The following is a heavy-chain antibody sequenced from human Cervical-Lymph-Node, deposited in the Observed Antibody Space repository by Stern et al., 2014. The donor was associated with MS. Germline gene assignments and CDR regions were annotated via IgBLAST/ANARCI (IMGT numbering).Heavy chain of an antibody. CDR3: ARHPKGTCTSISCYTDY. Sequence: QVQLVQSGPGLVKPSETLSLTCTVSGGSISSSNYYWGWIRQPPGKGLEWIGSIYYSGSTYYNPSLKSRVPISVDKFQIQFSLRLSSVTAADTAVYYCARHPKGTCTSISCYTDYWGQGTLVTVSS. J-gene: IGHJ4*02. CDR1: GGSISSSNYY. V-gene: IGHV4-39*01. CDR2: IYYSGST. D-gene: IGHD2-2*02.